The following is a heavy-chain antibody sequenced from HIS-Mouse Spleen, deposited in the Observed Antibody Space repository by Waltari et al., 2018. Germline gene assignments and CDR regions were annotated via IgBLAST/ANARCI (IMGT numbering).Heavy chain of an antibody. Sequence: QVQLVQSGAEVKKPGASVKVSCKASGYTFTGYCMHWVRQAPGQGLEWMGGTNPSRGGTNYAQKFQGRVNMTRDTAISTAYMELSRLRSDDTAVYYCATKRRGGKDPFDYWGQGTLVTVSS. J-gene: IGHJ4*02. D-gene: IGHD3-16*01. CDR2: TNPSRGGT. V-gene: IGHV1-2*02. CDR3: ATKRRGGKDPFDY. CDR1: GYTFTGYC.